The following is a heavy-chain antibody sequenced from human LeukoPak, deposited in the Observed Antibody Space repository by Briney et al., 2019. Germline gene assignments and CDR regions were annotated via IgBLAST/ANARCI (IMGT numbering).Heavy chain of an antibody. J-gene: IGHJ4*02. D-gene: IGHD5-18*01. CDR1: GGSISSYY. V-gene: IGHV4-59*08. CDR3: ARYSYGFNFDY. Sequence: SETLSLTCTVSGGSISSYYWSWIRQPPGKGLEWIGYIYYSGSTNYNPSLKSRVTISVDTSKNQFSLKLSSVTAADTAVYYCARYSYGFNFDYWGQGTLVTVSS. CDR2: IYYSGST.